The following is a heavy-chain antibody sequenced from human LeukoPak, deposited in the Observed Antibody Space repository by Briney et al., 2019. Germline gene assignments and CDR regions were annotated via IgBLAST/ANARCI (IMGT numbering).Heavy chain of an antibody. J-gene: IGHJ6*02. D-gene: IGHD3-3*01. CDR1: GGSVSSGSYY. V-gene: IGHV4-30-4*01. CDR2: IYYSGST. Sequence: PSETLSLTCTVSGGSVSSGSYYWSWIRQPPGKGLEWIGYIYYSGSTYYNPSLKSRVTISVDTSKNQFSLKLSSVTAADTAVYYCARDGNILYDFHLGGMDVWGQGTTVTVSS. CDR3: ARDGNILYDFHLGGMDV.